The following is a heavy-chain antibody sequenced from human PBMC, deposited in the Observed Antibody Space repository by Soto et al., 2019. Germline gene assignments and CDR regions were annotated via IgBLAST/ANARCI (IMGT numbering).Heavy chain of an antibody. CDR2: IKGEADGGTT. CDR3: TTGLSNGYYNFDY. CDR1: PLTFDNFA. Sequence: GGSLRLCCAASPLTFDNFAMSWVRQAPGKGLEWVGRIKGEADGGTTDYAAPVKGRITISRDHSKDTLYLQMNSLKTEDTAVYYCTTGLSNGYYNFDYWGQGT. J-gene: IGHJ4*02. D-gene: IGHD3-22*01. V-gene: IGHV3-15*01.